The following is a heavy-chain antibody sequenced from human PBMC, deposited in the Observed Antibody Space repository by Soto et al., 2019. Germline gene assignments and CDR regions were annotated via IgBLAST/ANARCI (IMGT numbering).Heavy chain of an antibody. CDR1: GFTFSSYA. V-gene: IGHV3-23*01. CDR3: AKGRAAWRHLYYFDY. Sequence: GGSLRLSCAASGFTFSSYAMSWVRQAPGKGLEWVSAISGSGGSTYYADSVKGRFTISRDNSKNTLYLQMNSLRAEDTAVYYCAKGRAAWRHLYYFDYWRQRTLVTVSS. CDR2: ISGSGGST. J-gene: IGHJ4*02.